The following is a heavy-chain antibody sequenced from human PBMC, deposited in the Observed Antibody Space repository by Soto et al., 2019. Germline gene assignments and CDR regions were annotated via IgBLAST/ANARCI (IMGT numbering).Heavy chain of an antibody. J-gene: IGHJ5*02. Sequence: QVPLVQSGAEVKKPGSSVKVSCKASGGTFSSYAISWVRQAPGQGLEWMGGIIPIYGTANYAQKFQGRVTITADESTSTAYMELSILRSEDTAVYYCARDHNLESLDPWGQGTLVTVSS. CDR2: IIPIYGTA. CDR3: ARDHNLESLDP. V-gene: IGHV1-69*01. D-gene: IGHD3-3*01. CDR1: GGTFSSYA.